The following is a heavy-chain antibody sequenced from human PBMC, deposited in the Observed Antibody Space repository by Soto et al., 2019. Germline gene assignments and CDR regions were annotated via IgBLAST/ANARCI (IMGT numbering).Heavy chain of an antibody. D-gene: IGHD6-19*01. CDR3: ATRIGNIGWYWLDT. V-gene: IGHV1-58*01. Sequence: QMQLVQSGPEVKRPGTSLKVSCKASGFTFSSSAVQWVRQARGARLEWIGWIVLGNGNTNYAQKFQERVTITRDMSTSTAYMEVRSLTFEDTAVYYCATRIGNIGWYWLDTWGQGSLVTVSS. J-gene: IGHJ5*02. CDR1: GFTFSSSA. CDR2: IVLGNGNT.